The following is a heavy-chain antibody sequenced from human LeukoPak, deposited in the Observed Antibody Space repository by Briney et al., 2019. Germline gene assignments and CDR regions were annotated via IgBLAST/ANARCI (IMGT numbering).Heavy chain of an antibody. CDR1: GFTFSSSSYG. V-gene: IGHV3-23*01. CDR2: ISGIGGST. Sequence: TGGSLRLSCAASGFTFSSSSYGMSWVRQAPGKGLEWVSAISGIGGSTYYADSVKGRFTISRDNSKNTLYLQMNSLRAEDTAVYYCARGRGSDWRNAFDIWGRGTKVTVSS. J-gene: IGHJ3*02. D-gene: IGHD6-19*01. CDR3: ARGRGSDWRNAFDI.